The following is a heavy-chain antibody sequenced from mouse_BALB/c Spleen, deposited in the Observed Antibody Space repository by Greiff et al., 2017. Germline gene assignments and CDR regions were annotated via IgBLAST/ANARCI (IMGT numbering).Heavy chain of an antibody. J-gene: IGHJ4*01. CDR2: IRNKANGYTT. CDR3: ARGRYESAMDY. V-gene: IGHV7-3*02. Sequence: EVQRVESGGGLVQPGGSLRLSCATSGFTFTDYYMSWVRQPPGKALEWLGFIRNKANGYTTEYSASVKGRFTISRDNSQSILYLQMNTLRAEDSATYYCARGRYESAMDYWGQGTSVTVSS. CDR1: GFTFTDYY. D-gene: IGHD2-10*02.